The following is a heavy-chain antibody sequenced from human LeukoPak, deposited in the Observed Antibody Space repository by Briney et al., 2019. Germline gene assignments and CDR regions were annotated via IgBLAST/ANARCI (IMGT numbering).Heavy chain of an antibody. CDR3: ARDPNGDYIGAFDM. CDR2: IRGSGGGT. V-gene: IGHV3-23*01. Sequence: GGSLRLSCAASGFIFSNYALMWLRQSPGKGLEWVSAIRGSGGGTFYADSVKGRFTISRDNSKYTLFLQMNSLRAEDTAVYYCARDPNGDYIGAFDMWGPGTMVTVSS. CDR1: GFIFSNYA. D-gene: IGHD4-17*01. J-gene: IGHJ3*02.